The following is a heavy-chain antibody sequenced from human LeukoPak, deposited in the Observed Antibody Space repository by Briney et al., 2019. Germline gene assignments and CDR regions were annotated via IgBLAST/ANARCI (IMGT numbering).Heavy chain of an antibody. CDR2: ISGGST. J-gene: IGHJ6*03. CDR1: GFTVSSNE. CDR3: ARNHDYYYYYYMDV. V-gene: IGHV3-38-3*01. Sequence: GGSLRLSCAASGFTVSSNEMSWVRQAPGKGLEWVSSISGGSTYYADSRKGRFTISRDNSKNTLHLQMNSLRAEDTAVYYCARNHDYYYYYYMDVWGKGTTVTVSS. D-gene: IGHD1-14*01.